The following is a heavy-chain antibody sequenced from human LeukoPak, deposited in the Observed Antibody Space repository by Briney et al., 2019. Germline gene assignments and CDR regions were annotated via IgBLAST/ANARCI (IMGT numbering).Heavy chain of an antibody. D-gene: IGHD6-19*01. CDR3: AKDGHCPGALCPTQIAVAGYNDN. CDR1: GFTFSIYT. J-gene: IGHJ4*02. V-gene: IGHV3-23*01. CDR2: INYNGDNK. Sequence: PGGSLRLSCAASGFTFSIYTMNWVRQAPGKGLGWVSIINYNGDNKYYADSVQGRFTISRDNSKNTVYLQMNSLRAEDTAIYYCAKDGHCPGALCPTQIAVAGYNDNWGQGTLVTVSS.